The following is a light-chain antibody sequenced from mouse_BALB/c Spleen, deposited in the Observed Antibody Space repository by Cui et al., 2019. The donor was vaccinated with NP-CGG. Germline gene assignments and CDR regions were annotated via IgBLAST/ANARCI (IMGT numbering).Light chain of an antibody. J-gene: IGLJ1*01. CDR3: ALWYSNHWV. CDR1: TGAVTTSNY. CDR2: GTN. V-gene: IGLV1*01. Sequence: QAVLTQESARTTLPGETVTLTCRSSTGAVTTSNYANWVQEKPDHFFTGLIGGTNNRAPGVPGRFSGSLIGDKAALTIAGAQTEDEAIYFCALWYSNHWVFGGGTKLTVL.